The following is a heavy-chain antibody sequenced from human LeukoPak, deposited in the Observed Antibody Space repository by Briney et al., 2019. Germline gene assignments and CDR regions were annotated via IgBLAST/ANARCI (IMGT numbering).Heavy chain of an antibody. Sequence: GSLRLSCAASGFTFSSYWMHWVRQAPGKGLVWVSRINSDGSSTSYADSVKGRFTISRDNAKNTLYLQMNSLRAEDTAVYYCARDLSARQITMIVPAFDYWGQGTLVTVSS. D-gene: IGHD3-22*01. J-gene: IGHJ4*02. V-gene: IGHV3-74*01. CDR2: INSDGSST. CDR3: ARDLSARQITMIVPAFDY. CDR1: GFTFSSYW.